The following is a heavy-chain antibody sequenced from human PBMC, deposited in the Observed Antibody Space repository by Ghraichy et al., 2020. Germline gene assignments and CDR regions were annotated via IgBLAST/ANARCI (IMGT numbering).Heavy chain of an antibody. Sequence: GGSLRLSCVASGFSFSSYGMNWVRQAPGKGLEWLAYISNSGSTIHYADSVKGRFTISRDNAKNSLYLQMNSLRAGDTAVYFCALLAAAGSFYWLDHDYYDREVWGEGAA. D-gene: IGHD6-13*01. CDR2: ISNSGSTI. J-gene: IGHJ6*01. CDR3: ALLAAAGSFYWLDHDYYDREV. V-gene: IGHV3-48*03. CDR1: GFSFSSYG.